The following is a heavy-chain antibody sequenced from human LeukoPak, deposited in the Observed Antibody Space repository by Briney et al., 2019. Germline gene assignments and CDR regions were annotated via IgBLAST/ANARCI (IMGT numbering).Heavy chain of an antibody. J-gene: IGHJ5*02. CDR2: ISSSSTI. V-gene: IGHV3-48*01. Sequence: PGGSLRLSCAASGFTFSSYSMNWVRQAPGKGLEWVSYISSSSTIYYADSVKGRFTISRDNSKNTLYLQMNSLRAEDTAVYYCAKPSDLHYYYDSSGYQGSWGQGTLVTVSS. D-gene: IGHD3-22*01. CDR3: AKPSDLHYYYDSSGYQGS. CDR1: GFTFSSYS.